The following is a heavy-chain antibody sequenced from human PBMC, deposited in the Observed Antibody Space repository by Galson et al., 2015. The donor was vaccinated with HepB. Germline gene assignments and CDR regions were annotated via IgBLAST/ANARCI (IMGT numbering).Heavy chain of an antibody. CDR2: ISFDGSNK. CDR3: ARPRVTTLYYFAMDV. D-gene: IGHD4-17*01. CDR1: GFTFSVYS. J-gene: IGHJ6*02. Sequence: SLRLSCAASGFTFSVYSMSWVRQAPGKGLEWLAVISFDGSNKYYADSVKGRITISRDNSRNTLYLQMTSLRSEDTAVYYCARPRVTTLYYFAMDVWGQGTTVTVSS. V-gene: IGHV3-30-3*01.